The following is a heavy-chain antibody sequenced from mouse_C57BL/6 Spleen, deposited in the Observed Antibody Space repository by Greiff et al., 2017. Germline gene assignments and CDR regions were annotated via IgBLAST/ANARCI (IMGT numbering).Heavy chain of an antibody. Sequence: EVKVVESGGGLVKPGGSLKLSCAASGFTFSSYAMSWVRQTPEKRLEWVATISDGGSYTYYPDNVKGRFTISRDNAKNNLYLQMSHLKSEDTAMYYCARGDPSGFAYWGQGTLVTVSA. J-gene: IGHJ3*01. D-gene: IGHD3-1*01. V-gene: IGHV5-4*03. CDR2: ISDGGSYT. CDR3: ARGDPSGFAY. CDR1: GFTFSSYA.